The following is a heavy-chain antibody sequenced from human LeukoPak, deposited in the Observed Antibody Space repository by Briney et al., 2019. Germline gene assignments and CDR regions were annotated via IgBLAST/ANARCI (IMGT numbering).Heavy chain of an antibody. CDR1: GFTVSSND. V-gene: IGHV3-53*04. J-gene: IGHJ4*02. D-gene: IGHD3-16*01. CDR3: LRQGVGDPPR. Sequence: GGSLRLSCAASGFTVSSNDMRWVRQAPGKGLEWVSLIYAGGYINPYYADSVKGRFTGSRHDSKNTLDLQMNGLRADDTAVYYCLRQGVGDPPRWGQGTLVTVST. CDR2: IYAGGYINP.